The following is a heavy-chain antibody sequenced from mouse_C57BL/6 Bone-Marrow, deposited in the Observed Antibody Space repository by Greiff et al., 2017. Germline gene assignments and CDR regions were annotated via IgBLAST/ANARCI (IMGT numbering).Heavy chain of an antibody. D-gene: IGHD1-1*02. CDR3: ARGSPYYYAMDY. Sequence: QVQLQQPGAELVMPGASVKLSCKASGYTFTSYWMHWVKQRPGQGLEWIGEIDPSDSYTNYNQKFKGKSTLTVDKSSSTAYMQLSSLTSEDSAVYYGARGSPYYYAMDYWGQGTSVTVAS. CDR1: GYTFTSYW. CDR2: IDPSDSYT. J-gene: IGHJ4*01. V-gene: IGHV1-69*01.